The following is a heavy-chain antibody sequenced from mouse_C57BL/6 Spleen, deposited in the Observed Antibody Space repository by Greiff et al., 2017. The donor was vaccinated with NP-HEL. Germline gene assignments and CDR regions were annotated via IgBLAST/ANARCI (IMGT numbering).Heavy chain of an antibody. CDR1: ISLSTSGMGL. J-gene: IGHJ4*01. CDR2: WNNDNY. D-gene: IGHD1-1*01. CDR3: WRELCYYGSSLYYYAMDY. V-gene: IGHV8-2*01. Sequence: QVTLKESGPGILQPSQTLSLACTFSGISLSTSGMGLSWLRKPSGKALEWLASIWNNDNYYNPSLKSRLTISKETSNYQVFLKLTSVDTADSATYYGAWRELCYYGSSLYYYAMDYWGQGTSVTVSS.